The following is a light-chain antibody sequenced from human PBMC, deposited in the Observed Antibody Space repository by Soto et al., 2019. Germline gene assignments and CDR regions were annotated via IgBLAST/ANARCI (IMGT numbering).Light chain of an antibody. CDR2: AAS. CDR1: QSISSF. J-gene: IGKJ1*01. Sequence: DIQMTHSPSSLSASVGDRVTITCRASQSISSFLNWYQHKVGKAPKLLIYAASSLQSGVPSRFSGSGSGAEFTLTITSLQPEDFATYYCQQSYNTPWTFGQGTKVDI. CDR3: QQSYNTPWT. V-gene: IGKV1-39*01.